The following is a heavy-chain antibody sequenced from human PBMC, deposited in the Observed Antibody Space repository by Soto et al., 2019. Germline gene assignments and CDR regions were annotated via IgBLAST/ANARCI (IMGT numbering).Heavy chain of an antibody. J-gene: IGHJ4*02. CDR1: GFTFSSYA. CDR2: ISYDGSNK. D-gene: IGHD4-17*01. Sequence: LRLSCAASGFTFSSYAMHWVRQAPGKGLEWVAVISYDGSNKYYADSVKGRFTISRDNSKNTLYLQMNSLRAEDTAVYYCARLTTVTTIFDYWGQGTLVTVSS. CDR3: ARLTTVTTIFDY. V-gene: IGHV3-30-3*01.